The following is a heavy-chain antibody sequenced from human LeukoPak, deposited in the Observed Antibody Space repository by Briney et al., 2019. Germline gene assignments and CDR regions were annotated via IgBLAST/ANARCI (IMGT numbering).Heavy chain of an antibody. D-gene: IGHD6-6*01. CDR1: GGTFSSYA. CDR2: IIPIFGTA. V-gene: IGHV1-69*13. CDR3: ARSRVSSSFYFDL. Sequence: ASVRVSCTASGGTFSSYAISWVRQAPGQGLEWMGGIIPIFGTANYAQKFQGRVTITADESTSTAYMELSSLRSEDTAVYYCARSRVSSSFYFDLWGRGTLVTVSS. J-gene: IGHJ2*01.